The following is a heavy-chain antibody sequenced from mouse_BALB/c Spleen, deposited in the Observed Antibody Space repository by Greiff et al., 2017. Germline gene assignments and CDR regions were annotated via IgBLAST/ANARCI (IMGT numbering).Heavy chain of an antibody. Sequence: EVQLQQSGPELVKPGASVKISCKASGYTFTDYNMHWVKQSHGKSLEWIGYIYPYNGGTGYNQKFKSKATLTVDNSSSTAYMELRSLTSEDSAVYYCARQGYDYDVEFAYWGQGTLVTVSA. CDR2: IYPYNGGT. J-gene: IGHJ3*01. CDR3: ARQGYDYDVEFAY. V-gene: IGHV1S29*02. CDR1: GYTFTDYN. D-gene: IGHD2-4*01.